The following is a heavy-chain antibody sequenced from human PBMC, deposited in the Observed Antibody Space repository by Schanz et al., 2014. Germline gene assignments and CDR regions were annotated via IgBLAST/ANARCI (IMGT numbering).Heavy chain of an antibody. CDR3: ARKVVATIGGYYDN. V-gene: IGHV3-48*01. J-gene: IGHJ4*02. Sequence: EVKLLESGGTLVQPGGSLRLSCTASGFTFSSYSMNWVRQAPGKGLEWVSYVSRSTPDIYYADSVKGRFTMSRDNSKNTLYLQMSSLRAEDTAVYYCARKVVATIGGYYDNWGQGTLVIVSS. D-gene: IGHD5-12*01. CDR2: VSRSTPDI. CDR1: GFTFSSYS.